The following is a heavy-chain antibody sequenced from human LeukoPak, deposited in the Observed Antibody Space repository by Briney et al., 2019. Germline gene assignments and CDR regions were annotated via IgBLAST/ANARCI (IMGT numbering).Heavy chain of an antibody. CDR3: ARGRQGAKTRYFDL. V-gene: IGHV3-64*01. Sequence: GGSLRLSCAASGIIFSNYAMHWVRQGPGKGLECCSTISSDGGSTYSANSVKGRFTISRDNSKNTLYLQMGSLRAEDMAVYYCARGRQGAKTRYFDLWGRGTRVTVSS. CDR2: ISSDGGST. J-gene: IGHJ2*01. D-gene: IGHD1-26*01. CDR1: GIIFSNYA.